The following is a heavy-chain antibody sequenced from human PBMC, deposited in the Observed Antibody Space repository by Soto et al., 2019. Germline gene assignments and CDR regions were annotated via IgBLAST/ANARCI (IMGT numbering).Heavy chain of an antibody. Sequence: AASVKVSCKASGFTFTSSAVQWVRQARGQRLEWIGWIVVGSGNTNYAQKFQERVTITRDMSTSTAYMELSSLRSEDTAVYYCAADLGYEVYYYYGMDVWGQGTTVTVSS. V-gene: IGHV1-58*01. J-gene: IGHJ6*02. CDR3: AADLGYEVYYYYGMDV. CDR1: GFTFTSSA. CDR2: IVVGSGNT. D-gene: IGHD5-12*01.